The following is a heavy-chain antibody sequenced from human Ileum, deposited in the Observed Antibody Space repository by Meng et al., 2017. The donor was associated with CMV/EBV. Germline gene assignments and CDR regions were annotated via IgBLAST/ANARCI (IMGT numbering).Heavy chain of an antibody. J-gene: IGHJ5*02. CDR2: IFFSGNT. V-gene: IGHV4-30-4*08. CDR3: ARFRIAALGNLFDP. CDR1: GPPFSSGDYY. Sequence: VPVQVWATGLGQPSQSLPLSCTVPGPPFSSGDYYWSWIRQPPGKGLEWIGYIFFSGNTYYNPSLNNRVIISIDTPRNQFSLKVDSVTAADTAVYYCARFRIAALGNLFDPWGHGTLVTVSS. D-gene: IGHD6-13*01.